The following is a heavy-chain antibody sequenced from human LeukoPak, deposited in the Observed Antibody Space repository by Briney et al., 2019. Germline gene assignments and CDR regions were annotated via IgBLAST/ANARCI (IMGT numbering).Heavy chain of an antibody. J-gene: IGHJ1*01. CDR1: GFTVSSNY. Sequence: GGSLRLSCAASGFTVSSNYMSWVRQAPGKGLEWVSVIYSGGTTYYADSVKGRFTISRDNSKSTLYLQMNALRAEDTAVYYCAGGDTSGYYSVNFQHWGQGTLVTVSS. CDR3: AGGDTSGYYSVNFQH. D-gene: IGHD3-22*01. CDR2: IYSGGTT. V-gene: IGHV3-66*01.